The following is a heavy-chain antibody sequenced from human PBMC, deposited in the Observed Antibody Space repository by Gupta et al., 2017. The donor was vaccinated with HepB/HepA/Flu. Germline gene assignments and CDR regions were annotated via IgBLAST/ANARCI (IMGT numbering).Heavy chain of an antibody. CDR2: ISGGGGST. D-gene: IGHD6-13*01. V-gene: IGHV3-23*01. CDR3: AKDPHSITASGAFDY. J-gene: IGHJ4*02. CDR1: GFTFSNYA. Sequence: EVQLLESGGGFVQPGGSLILPCAGSGFTFSNYAMSWVRQAPGKGLEWVTTISGGGGSTYYVDSVKGRFAISRDNSKNTLYLQVNSLRAEDTAVYYCAKDPHSITASGAFDYWGQGTLVTVSS.